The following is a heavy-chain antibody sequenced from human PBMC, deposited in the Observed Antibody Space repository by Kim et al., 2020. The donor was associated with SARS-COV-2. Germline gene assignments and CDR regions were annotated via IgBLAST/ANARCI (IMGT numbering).Heavy chain of an antibody. Sequence: YADSVKGRFTISRDKARDSLYLQMNSLRVEDTAIYFCTRDLSSGLPGGFDYWGQGTLVTASS. J-gene: IGHJ4*02. CDR3: TRDLSSGLPGGFDY. V-gene: IGHV3-21*01. D-gene: IGHD6-19*01.